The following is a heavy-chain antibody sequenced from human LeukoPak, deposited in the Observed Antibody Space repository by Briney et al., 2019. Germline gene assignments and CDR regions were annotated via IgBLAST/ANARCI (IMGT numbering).Heavy chain of an antibody. CDR3: AKGSLGGSWYKFLIDY. CDR1: GFTFSSYG. CDR2: ISYDGSNK. D-gene: IGHD6-13*01. J-gene: IGHJ4*02. V-gene: IGHV3-30*18. Sequence: GGSLRLSCAASGFTFSSYGMHWVRQVPGKGLEWVAVISYDGSNKYYADSVKGRFTISRDNSKNTLYLQMNSLRAEDTAVYYCAKGSLGGSWYKFLIDYWGQGTLVTVSS.